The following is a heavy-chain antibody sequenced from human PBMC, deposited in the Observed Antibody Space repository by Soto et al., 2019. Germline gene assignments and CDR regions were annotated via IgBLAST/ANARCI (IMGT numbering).Heavy chain of an antibody. J-gene: IGHJ4*02. V-gene: IGHV4-59*01. CDR2: IYYSGST. Sequence: SETLSLTCTVSGGSISSYYWSWIRQPPGKGLEWIGYIYYSGSTNYNPSLKSRVTISVDTSKNQFSLKLSPVTAADTAVYYCARDLGYYGSHSWGQGTLVTVSS. CDR3: ARDLGYYGSHS. D-gene: IGHD3-10*01. CDR1: GGSISSYY.